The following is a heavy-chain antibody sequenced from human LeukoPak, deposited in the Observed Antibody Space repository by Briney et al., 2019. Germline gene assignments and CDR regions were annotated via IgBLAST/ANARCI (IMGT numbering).Heavy chain of an antibody. Sequence: KPSETLSLTCTVSGGSISSYYWSWIRQPAGKGLEWIGRIYTSGSTNYNPSLKSRVTMSVDTSKNQFSLKLSSVTAADTAVYYCARETYFGVITTYYYYYYMDVWSKGTTVTISS. D-gene: IGHD3-22*01. CDR3: ARETYFGVITTYYYYYYMDV. J-gene: IGHJ6*03. V-gene: IGHV4-4*07. CDR1: GGSISSYY. CDR2: IYTSGST.